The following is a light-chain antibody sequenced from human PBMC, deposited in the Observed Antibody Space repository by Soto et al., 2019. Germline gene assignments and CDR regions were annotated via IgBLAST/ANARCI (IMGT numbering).Light chain of an antibody. CDR3: QQYYSFPRT. CDR2: WAS. J-gene: IGKJ1*01. Sequence: DIVMTQSPDSLAVSLGERATINFKSIQIVVYSSNNKNYLAWYQQKPGQPPKLLIYWASTRESGVPDRFSGSGSGTDFTLTINSLQAEDVAVYYCQQYYSFPRTFGQGTKVDI. V-gene: IGKV4-1*01. CDR1: QIVVYSSNNKNY.